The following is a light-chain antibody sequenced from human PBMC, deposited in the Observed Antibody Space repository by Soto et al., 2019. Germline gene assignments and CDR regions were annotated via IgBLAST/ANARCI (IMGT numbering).Light chain of an antibody. CDR1: KLGDKY. Sequence: SYELTQPPSVSVSPGQTASITCSGDKLGDKYACWYQQKPSQSPVLVIYQDSKRPSGIPERFSGSNSGNTATLTISGTQAMDEADYYCQAWDSSTAWDVVFGGGTKLTVL. V-gene: IGLV3-1*01. CDR2: QDS. CDR3: QAWDSSTAWDVV. J-gene: IGLJ2*01.